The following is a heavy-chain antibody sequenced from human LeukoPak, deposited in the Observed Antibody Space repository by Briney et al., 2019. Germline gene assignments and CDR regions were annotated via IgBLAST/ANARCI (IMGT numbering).Heavy chain of an antibody. CDR2: FSGHAESG. Sequence: GVSQTLSCAASGFTFGTYAMSWVRQAPGKGLEWVIGFSGHAESGFYAESVRGRFTISRVYDKNAVFLQMNSLRADGTAVYYCAKEIATSTRVFVHWGQGALVTVSS. D-gene: IGHD2-21*01. CDR3: AKEIATSTRVFVH. CDR1: GFTFGTYA. V-gene: IGHV3-23*01. J-gene: IGHJ4*02.